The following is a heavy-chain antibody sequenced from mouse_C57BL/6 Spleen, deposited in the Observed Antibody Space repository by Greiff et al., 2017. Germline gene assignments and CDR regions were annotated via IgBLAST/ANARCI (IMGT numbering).Heavy chain of an antibody. CDR1: GYTFTSYW. CDR2: INPSNGGT. CDR3: AREGGPTMRCMDN. Sequence: VQLQQPGTELVKPGASVKLSCKASGYTFTSYWMHWVKQRPGQGLEWIGNINPSNGGTNYNEKFKSKATLTVDKSSSTAYMQLSSLTSEDSAVYYCAREGGPTMRCMDNWGQETSVTVSS. V-gene: IGHV1-53*01. J-gene: IGHJ4*01. D-gene: IGHD2-10*01.